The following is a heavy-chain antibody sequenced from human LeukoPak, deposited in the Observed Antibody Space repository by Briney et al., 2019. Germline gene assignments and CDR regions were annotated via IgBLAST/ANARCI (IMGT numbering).Heavy chain of an antibody. Sequence: SETLSLTCTVSGGSISSYYWSWIRQPPGKGLEWIGYIYYSGSTNYNPSLKSRVTISVDPSKNQFSLKPSSVTAADPAVYYCARGEKYNWFDPWGQGTLVTVSS. V-gene: IGHV4-59*01. CDR2: IYYSGST. CDR1: GGSISSYY. J-gene: IGHJ5*02. CDR3: ARGEKYNWFDP.